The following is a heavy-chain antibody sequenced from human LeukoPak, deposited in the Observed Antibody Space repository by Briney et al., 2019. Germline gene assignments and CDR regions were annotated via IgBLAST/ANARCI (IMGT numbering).Heavy chain of an antibody. CDR3: ARVSGYSGPRWVSLDY. Sequence: PSETLSLTCAVYGGSFSGYYWTWIRQPPGKGLEWIGEINHSGNTNYYPSLKSRVTISVDTSNDQFSLKLTSVTAADTAVYYCARVSGYSGPRWVSLDYWAREPWLPSPQ. V-gene: IGHV4-34*01. D-gene: IGHD5-12*01. CDR1: GGSFSGYY. J-gene: IGHJ4*02. CDR2: INHSGNT.